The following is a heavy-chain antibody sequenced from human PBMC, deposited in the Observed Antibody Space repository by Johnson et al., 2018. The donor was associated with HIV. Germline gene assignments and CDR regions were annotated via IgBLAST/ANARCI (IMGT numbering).Heavy chain of an antibody. V-gene: IGHV3-11*04. Sequence: QVQLVESGGGLVKPGGSLRLSCAASGFSFSDYYMSWIRQAQGKGLEWVSYISSSGSTIYYADSVKGRFTISRDNAKNSLYLQMNSLRAEDTAVYYCARDRRPYYYDSSGYDAFDIWGQGTMVTVSS. CDR2: ISSSGSTI. CDR1: GFSFSDYY. CDR3: ARDRRPYYYDSSGYDAFDI. D-gene: IGHD3-22*01. J-gene: IGHJ3*02.